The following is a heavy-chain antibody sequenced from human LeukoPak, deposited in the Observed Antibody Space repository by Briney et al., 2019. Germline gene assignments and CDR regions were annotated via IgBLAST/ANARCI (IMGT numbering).Heavy chain of an antibody. CDR1: GGTFSSYA. D-gene: IGHD4-17*01. CDR3: AREYSSWPVTTYLNWFDP. J-gene: IGHJ5*02. Sequence: VKVSCKASGGTFSSYAISWVRQAPGQGLEWMGGIIPIFGTANYAQKFQGRVTITTDESTSTAYMELSSLRPGDTAVYYCAREYSSWPVTTYLNWFDPWGQGTLVTVSS. CDR2: IIPIFGTA. V-gene: IGHV1-69*05.